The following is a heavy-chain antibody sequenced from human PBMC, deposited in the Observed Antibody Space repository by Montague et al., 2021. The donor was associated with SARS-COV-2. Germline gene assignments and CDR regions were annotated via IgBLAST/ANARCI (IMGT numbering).Heavy chain of an antibody. CDR2: VDRSGTA. Sequence: SETLSLTCDFSDGSVSAYFWSWVRQLPGKGLEWIGQVDRSGTAHYSPSLQSRLTLSVDTSNNQVSLNLTSVTATDTATYYCARGRASGTYFGTKYYFQYGLDVWGQGTPVTVSS. D-gene: IGHD3-10*01. J-gene: IGHJ6*02. CDR1: DGSVSAYF. V-gene: IGHV4-34*01. CDR3: ARGRASGTYFGTKYYFQYGLDV.